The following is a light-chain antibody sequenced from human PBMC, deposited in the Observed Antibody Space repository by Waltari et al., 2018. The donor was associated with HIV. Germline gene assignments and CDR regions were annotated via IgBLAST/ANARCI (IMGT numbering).Light chain of an antibody. J-gene: IGLJ1*01. V-gene: IGLV2-11*01. Sequence: QSALTQPRSVSGSPGQSVTISCTGTTSDVGGSNSVSWYQQHPGKAPKLLIYEVSNWPSGVPARFSGSKSGNTASLTISGLRADDEADYYCCSYGGTYNVFGTGTKVTIL. CDR2: EVS. CDR1: TSDVGGSNS. CDR3: CSYGGTYNV.